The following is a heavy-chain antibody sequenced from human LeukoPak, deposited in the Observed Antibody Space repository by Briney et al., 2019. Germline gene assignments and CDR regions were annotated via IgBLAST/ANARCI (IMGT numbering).Heavy chain of an antibody. V-gene: IGHV3-7*01. CDR1: GFTFTKFW. J-gene: IGHJ4*02. CDR2: IKKDGSEK. Sequence: WSLRLSCEASGFTFTKFWMSWVRQAPGKGLEWVANIKKDGSEKYYVDSVKGRFTISRDNAKTSLYLQMNSLRAEDTAVYYCARDLSGITGYTYGRGIDYWGQGTLVTVSS. D-gene: IGHD5-18*01. CDR3: ARDLSGITGYTYGRGIDY.